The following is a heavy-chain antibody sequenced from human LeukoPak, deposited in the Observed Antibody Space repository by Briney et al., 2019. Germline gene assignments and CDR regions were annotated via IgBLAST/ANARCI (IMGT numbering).Heavy chain of an antibody. CDR2: IYYSGST. V-gene: IGHV4-39*01. CDR3: ARRPVPAAKGAYYFDY. J-gene: IGHJ4*02. D-gene: IGHD2-2*01. CDR1: GGSISSSSYY. Sequence: SETLSLTCTVSGGSISSSSYYWGWIRQPPGKGLEWIGSIYYSGSTYYNPSLKSRVTISVGTSKNQFSLKLSSVTAADTAVYYCARRPVPAAKGAYYFDYWGQGTLVTVSS.